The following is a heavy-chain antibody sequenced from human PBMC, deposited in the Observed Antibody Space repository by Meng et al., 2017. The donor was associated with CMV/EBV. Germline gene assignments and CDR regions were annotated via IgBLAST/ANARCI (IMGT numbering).Heavy chain of an antibody. J-gene: IGHJ4*02. V-gene: IGHV3-23*01. CDR3: AREGSAVAGRAVDY. CDR2: IRGNGDNT. D-gene: IGHD6-19*01. CDR1: GFPFSSFA. Sequence: SGFPFSSFAMTWVRQAPGKSLQWVSAIRGNGDNTYYADSVKGRFTISRDNSKNTLYLQMNSLRAEDTAVYYCAREGSAVAGRAVDYWGQGTLVTVSS.